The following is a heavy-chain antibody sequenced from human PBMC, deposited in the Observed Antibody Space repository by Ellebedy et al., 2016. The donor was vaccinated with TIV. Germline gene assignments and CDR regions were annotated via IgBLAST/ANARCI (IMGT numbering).Heavy chain of an antibody. J-gene: IGHJ4*02. D-gene: IGHD5-24*01. CDR2: DGTDGYHK. Sequence: GESLKISCAASGFTFSSYGMHWVRQTPGKGLEWLSHDGTDGYHKYYADSVKGRFTISSDNSKNTLYLQMNSLRAEDTAVYYCARDSSLTKDGYNPYYFDYWGQGTLVTVSS. V-gene: IGHV3-30*19. CDR1: GFTFSSYG. CDR3: ARDSSLTKDGYNPYYFDY.